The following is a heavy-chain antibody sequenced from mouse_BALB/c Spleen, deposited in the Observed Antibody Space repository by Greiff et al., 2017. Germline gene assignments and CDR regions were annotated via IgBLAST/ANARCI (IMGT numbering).Heavy chain of an antibody. D-gene: IGHD2-14*01. J-gene: IGHJ3*01. CDR2: ISSGGSYT. V-gene: IGHV5-9-4*01. CDR3: ARDNYRYDERAAWFAY. Sequence: EVKLMESGGGLVKPGGSLKLSCAASGFTFSSYAMSWVRQSPEKRLEWVAEISSGGSYTYYPDTVTGRFTISRDNAKNTLYLEMSSLRSEDTAMYYCARDNYRYDERAAWFAYWGQGTLVTVSA. CDR1: GFTFSSYA.